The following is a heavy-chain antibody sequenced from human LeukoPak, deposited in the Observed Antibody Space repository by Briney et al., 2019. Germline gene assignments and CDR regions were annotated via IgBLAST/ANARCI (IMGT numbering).Heavy chain of an antibody. CDR1: GFTFSSYW. CDR2: ISGRGGRT. CDR3: AKSTWFDYFDY. Sequence: GRSLRLSCAASGFTFSSYWMSWVRQAPGKGLEWVSAISGRGGRTYYADSVKGRFTISRDNSENTLYLQMNRLRADDTAIYYCAKSTWFDYFDYWGQGTLVTVSS. V-gene: IGHV3-23*01. D-gene: IGHD3-9*01. J-gene: IGHJ4*02.